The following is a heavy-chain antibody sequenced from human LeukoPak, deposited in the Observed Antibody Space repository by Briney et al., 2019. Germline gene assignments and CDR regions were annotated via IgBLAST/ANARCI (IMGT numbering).Heavy chain of an antibody. V-gene: IGHV4-59*01. CDR2: IYYSGST. D-gene: IGHD6-13*01. Sequence: SETLSLTRTVSGGSISSYYWSWIRQPPGKGLEWIGYIYYSGSTNYNPSLKSRVTISVDTSKNQFSLKLSSVTAADTAVYYCARGGMAAAGVYYYMDVWGKGTTVTVSS. CDR3: ARGGMAAAGVYYYMDV. CDR1: GGSISSYY. J-gene: IGHJ6*03.